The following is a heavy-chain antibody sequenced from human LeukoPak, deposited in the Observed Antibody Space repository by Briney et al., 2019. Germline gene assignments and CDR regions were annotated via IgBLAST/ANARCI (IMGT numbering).Heavy chain of an antibody. CDR3: ARDRDGGWSFDY. D-gene: IGHD6-19*01. CDR1: GFTFSSYG. J-gene: IGHJ4*02. Sequence: PGRSLRLSCAASGFTFSSYGMHWVRQAPGKGLEWVAVISYDGSNKYHADSVKGRFTISRDNSKNTLYLQMGSLRAEDTAVYYCARDRDGGWSFDYWGQGTLVTASS. V-gene: IGHV3-30*03. CDR2: ISYDGSNK.